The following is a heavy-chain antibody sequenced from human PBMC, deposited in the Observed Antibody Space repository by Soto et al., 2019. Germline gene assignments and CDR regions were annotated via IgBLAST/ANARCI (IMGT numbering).Heavy chain of an antibody. V-gene: IGHV4-59*01. CDR1: GGSISSYY. CDR2: IYYSGST. CDR3: ARWGRQDTAMVTLESIDY. J-gene: IGHJ4*02. Sequence: SETMSLTCTVSGGSISSYYWSWIRQPPGKGLEWIGYIYYSGSTNYNPSLKSRVTISVDTSKNQFSLELRRLRSADTAVYYCARWGRQDTAMVTLESIDYWGQGTLVTVSS. D-gene: IGHD5-18*01.